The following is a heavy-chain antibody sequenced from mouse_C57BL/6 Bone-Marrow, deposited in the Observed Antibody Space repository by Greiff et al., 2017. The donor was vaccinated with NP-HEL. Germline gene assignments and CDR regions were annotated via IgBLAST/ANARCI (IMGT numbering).Heavy chain of an antibody. Sequence: QVQLQQSGAELVRPGTSVKVSCKASGYAFTNYLIEWVKQRPGQGLEWIGVINPGSGGTNYNEKFKGKATLTSAKSSSTAYIRLSSLTSEDSAVYFCARCYYGSSFYYFDYGGQGTTLTVSS. J-gene: IGHJ2*01. CDR1: GYAFTNYL. CDR2: INPGSGGT. V-gene: IGHV1-54*01. CDR3: ARCYYGSSFYYFDY. D-gene: IGHD1-1*01.